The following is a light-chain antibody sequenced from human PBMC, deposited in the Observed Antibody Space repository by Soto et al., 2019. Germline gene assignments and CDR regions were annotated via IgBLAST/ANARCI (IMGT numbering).Light chain of an antibody. J-gene: IGKJ5*01. CDR2: GPS. V-gene: IGKV3-20*01. CDR3: HQYASSPLT. Sequence: EIVLTQSPGTLSLSPGERATLSCRASQSVGSNYLAWYQQTPGQAPRLLIHGPSTRATGIPDRFSGSGSGTDFTLTLSRLESEDSAVYYCHQYASSPLTFGQGTRLEIK. CDR1: QSVGSNY.